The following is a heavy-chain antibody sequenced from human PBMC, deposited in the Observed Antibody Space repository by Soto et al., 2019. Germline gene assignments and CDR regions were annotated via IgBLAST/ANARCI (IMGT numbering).Heavy chain of an antibody. CDR3: AKWKGPIQLCDY. D-gene: IGHD5-18*01. J-gene: IGHJ4*02. Sequence: EVQLLESGGGLVQPGGSLRLSCAASGFTFSSYAMSWVRQAPGKGLERVSAISGSGGSTYYADSVKGRFTISRDNSKNTQYLQMNSLRAEDTAVYYCAKWKGPIQLCDYWGQGTLVTVSS. CDR2: ISGSGGST. CDR1: GFTFSSYA. V-gene: IGHV3-23*01.